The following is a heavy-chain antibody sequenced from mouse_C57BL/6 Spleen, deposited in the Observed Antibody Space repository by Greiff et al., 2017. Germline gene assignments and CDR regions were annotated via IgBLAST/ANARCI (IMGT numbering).Heavy chain of an antibody. Sequence: QVQLKESGPGLVQPSQSLSITCTVSGFSLTSYGVHWVRQPPGKGLEWLGVIWSGGSTDYNAAFISRLSISKDNSKSQVFFKMNSLQADDTAIYYCAKNRGYDYDRDYWYFDVWGTGTTVTVSS. CDR1: GFSLTSYG. V-gene: IGHV2-4*01. J-gene: IGHJ1*03. CDR2: IWSGGST. CDR3: AKNRGYDYDRDYWYFDV. D-gene: IGHD2-4*01.